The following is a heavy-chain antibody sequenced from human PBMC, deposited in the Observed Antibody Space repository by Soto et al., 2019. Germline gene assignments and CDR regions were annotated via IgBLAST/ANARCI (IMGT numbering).Heavy chain of an antibody. D-gene: IGHD3-9*01. CDR3: AHSPVRYFDWLEVYNWFDP. Sequence: SGPTLVNPTQTLTLTCTFSGFSLSTSGVGVGWIRQPPGKALEWLALIYWDDDKRYSPSLKSRLTITKDTSKNQVVLTMTNMDPVDTATYYCAHSPVRYFDWLEVYNWFDPWGQGTLVTVSS. CDR1: GFSLSTSGVG. V-gene: IGHV2-5*02. J-gene: IGHJ5*02. CDR2: IYWDDDK.